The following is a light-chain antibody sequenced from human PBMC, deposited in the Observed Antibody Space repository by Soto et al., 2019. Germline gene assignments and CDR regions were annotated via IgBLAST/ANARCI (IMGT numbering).Light chain of an antibody. CDR1: KDISNY. V-gene: IGKV1-33*01. J-gene: IGKJ1*01. CDR2: DAS. CDR3: QQYDKLPSWT. Sequence: DIQMTQSPSSLSASVGDRVTITCQASKDISNYLNWYQQKPGKAPKLLIYDASNLETGVPSRFSGSGSGTDFTFTISSLQPEEIATYYCQQYDKLPSWTFGQGTKVEIK.